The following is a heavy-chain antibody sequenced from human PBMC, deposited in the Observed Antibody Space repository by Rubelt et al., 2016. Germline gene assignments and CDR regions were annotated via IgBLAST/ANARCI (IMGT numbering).Heavy chain of an antibody. CDR3: ARELAVAGKSTLGY. CDR2: IWYDGSNK. D-gene: IGHD6-19*01. Sequence: GRSLRLSCAASGFTFSSYGMHWVRQAPGKGLEWVAVIWYDGSNKYYADSVKGRFTISRDNSKNTLYLQMNSLRAEDTAVYYCARELAVAGKSTLGYWGQGTLVTVSS. V-gene: IGHV3-33*01. J-gene: IGHJ4*02. CDR1: GFTFSSYG.